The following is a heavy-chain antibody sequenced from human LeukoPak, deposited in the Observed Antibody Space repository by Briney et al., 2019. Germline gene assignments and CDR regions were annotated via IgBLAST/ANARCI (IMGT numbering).Heavy chain of an antibody. CDR2: VSGSAEST. J-gene: IGHJ4*02. CDR1: GFIIYDYA. CDR3: AKGSLYPSRATLIEY. V-gene: IGHV3-23*01. Sequence: PGGSLRLSCAASGFIIYDYAMSWVRQAPGKRLEWISTVSGSAESTYYADSVRGRFTISSDRSKNTLYLQMNSLRAEDTAFYYCAKGSLYPSRATLIEYWGLGTLVTVSS. D-gene: IGHD2-8*01.